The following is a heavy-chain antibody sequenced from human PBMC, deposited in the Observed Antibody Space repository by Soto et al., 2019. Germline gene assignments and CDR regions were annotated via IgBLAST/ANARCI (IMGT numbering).Heavy chain of an antibody. CDR2: IYPGDSDT. J-gene: IGHJ4*02. CDR3: ARLGYYDILTGPRGYFDY. D-gene: IGHD3-9*01. CDR1: GDSFTSYW. V-gene: IGHV5-51*01. Sequence: GESLKISCKVSGDSFTSYWIGWVRQMPGKGLEWMGIIYPGDSDTRYSPSFQGQVTISADKSISTAYLQWSSLKASDTAMYYCARLGYYDILTGPRGYFDYWGQGTLVTVSS.